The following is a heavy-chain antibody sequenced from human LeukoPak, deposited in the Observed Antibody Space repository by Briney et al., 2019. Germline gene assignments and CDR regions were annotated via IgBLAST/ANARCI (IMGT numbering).Heavy chain of an antibody. D-gene: IGHD1-26*01. CDR3: ARDLVVGASSYYYMDV. J-gene: IGHJ6*03. V-gene: IGHV1-2*02. CDR1: GYTFTCYY. CDR2: INPNSGGT. Sequence: ASVKVSCKASGYTFTCYYMHWVRQAPGQGLEWMGWINPNSGGTNYAQKFQGRVTMTRDTSISTVYMELSRLRSDDTAVYYCARDLVVGASSYYYMDVWGKGTTVTVSS.